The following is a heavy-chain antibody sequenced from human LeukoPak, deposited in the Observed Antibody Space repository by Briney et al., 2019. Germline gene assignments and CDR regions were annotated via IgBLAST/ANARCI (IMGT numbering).Heavy chain of an antibody. D-gene: IGHD4-17*01. CDR3: ARVKKGYGDYDFVAFDI. CDR2: ISAYNGNT. CDR1: GYTFTSYG. Sequence: EASVKVSCKASGYTFTSYGISWVRQAPGQGLEWMGWISAYNGNTNYAQKLQGRVTMTTDTSTSTAYMELRSLRSDDTAVYYCARVKKGYGDYDFVAFDIWGQGTMVTVSS. V-gene: IGHV1-18*01. J-gene: IGHJ3*02.